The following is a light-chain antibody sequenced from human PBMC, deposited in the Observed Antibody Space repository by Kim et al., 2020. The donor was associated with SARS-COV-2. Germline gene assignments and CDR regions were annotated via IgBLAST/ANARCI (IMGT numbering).Light chain of an antibody. CDR1: SNNVGNQG. V-gene: IGLV10-54*01. CDR2: RNN. Sequence: QTATLTCTGNSNNVGNQGAVWLHQHQGHPPKLLSYRNNNRPSGISERVSASKSGNTAALTITGLQPDDEAYYYCSAWDNSLSAWVFGGGTQLTVL. J-gene: IGLJ3*02. CDR3: SAWDNSLSAWV.